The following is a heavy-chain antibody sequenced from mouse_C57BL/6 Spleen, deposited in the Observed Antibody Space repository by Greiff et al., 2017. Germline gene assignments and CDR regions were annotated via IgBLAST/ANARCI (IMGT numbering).Heavy chain of an antibody. D-gene: IGHD1-1*01. V-gene: IGHV1-81*01. CDR2: IYPRSGNT. J-gene: IGHJ1*03. CDR3: ARGDYGSSHWYFDV. Sequence: VQLQESGAELARPGAPVKLSCKASGYTFTSYGISWVKQRTGQGLEWIGAIYPRSGNTYYNEKFKGKDTLTADKSSSTAYMELRSLTSEDSAVYFCARGDYGSSHWYFDVWGTGTTVTVSS. CDR1: GYTFTSYG.